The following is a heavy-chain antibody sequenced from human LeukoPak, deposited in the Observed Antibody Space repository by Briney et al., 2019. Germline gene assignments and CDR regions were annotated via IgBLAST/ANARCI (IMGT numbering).Heavy chain of an antibody. CDR3: VICYSVVGAFDI. CDR2: IRAYNGNT. J-gene: IGHJ3*02. Sequence: ASVKVSCKASGYTFTSYGISWVRQAPGQGLEWMGWIRAYNGNTNYAQKLQGRVTMTTDTSTGTAYMELRSLRSDNTAVYYCVICYSVVGAFDIWGQGTMVTVSS. D-gene: IGHD2-21*01. CDR1: GYTFTSYG. V-gene: IGHV1-18*01.